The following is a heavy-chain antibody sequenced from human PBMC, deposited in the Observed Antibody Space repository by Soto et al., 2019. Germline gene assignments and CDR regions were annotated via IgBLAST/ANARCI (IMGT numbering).Heavy chain of an antibody. CDR3: AKDMVQVVVTAMVDY. D-gene: IGHD2-21*02. CDR1: GFTFSDYY. V-gene: IGHV3-72*01. J-gene: IGHJ4*02. Sequence: EVQLVESGGGLVQPGGSLRLSCAASGFTFSDYYMNWVRQAPGKGLEWVGRSRNKANSYTKEYAASVRGRFTISRDDSKNSLYLHMNSLRTEDTAVYYCAKDMVQVVVTAMVDYWGQGTLVTVSS. CDR2: SRNKANSYTK.